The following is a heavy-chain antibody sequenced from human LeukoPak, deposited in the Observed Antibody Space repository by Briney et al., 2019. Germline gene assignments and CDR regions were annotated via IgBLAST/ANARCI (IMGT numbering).Heavy chain of an antibody. CDR3: ARSGRGTYYYFDL. D-gene: IGHD5-12*01. J-gene: IGHJ4*02. CDR2: ISGSNGNT. Sequence: ASVKVSCKASSYTFTRCGISWVRQAPGQGLEWMGWISGSNGNTNYAQKFLGRVTMTADTSTSTAYMELRSLTSDDTAVYYCARSGRGTYYYFDLWGQGTLVTVSS. V-gene: IGHV1-18*01. CDR1: SYTFTRCG.